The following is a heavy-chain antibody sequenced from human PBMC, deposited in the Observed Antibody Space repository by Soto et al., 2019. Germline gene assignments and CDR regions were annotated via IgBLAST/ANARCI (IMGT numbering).Heavy chain of an antibody. J-gene: IGHJ4*02. CDR1: GFTFSSYT. V-gene: IGHV3-23*01. Sequence: DVQLLESGGGLVQPGGSLRLSCVASGFTFSSYTLNWVRXXXXXGLEWVSTVTGTGSSTYYADSVKGRFTISRDNSKSTLXXXXXXXXXXXXXXXXXXXXXXXXXXXXXXQGTLVIVSS. CDR3: XXXXXXXXXXX. CDR2: VTGTGSST.